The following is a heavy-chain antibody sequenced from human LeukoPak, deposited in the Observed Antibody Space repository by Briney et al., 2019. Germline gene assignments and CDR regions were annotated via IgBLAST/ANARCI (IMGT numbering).Heavy chain of an antibody. D-gene: IGHD2-15*01. Sequence: SETLSLTCTVSGGSISSGGYYWSWIRQPPGKGLEWIGYIYHSGSTYYNPSLKSRVTISIDASRSHFSLKLNSVTAADTAVYYCARRMKLAAKGDAFDIWGQGTMVTVSS. CDR1: GGSISSGGYY. V-gene: IGHV4-30-2*01. J-gene: IGHJ3*02. CDR2: IYHSGST. CDR3: ARRMKLAAKGDAFDI.